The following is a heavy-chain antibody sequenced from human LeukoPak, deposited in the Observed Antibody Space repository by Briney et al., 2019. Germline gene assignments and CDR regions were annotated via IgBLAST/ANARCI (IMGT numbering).Heavy chain of an antibody. V-gene: IGHV3-21*04. CDR3: AKESSSRGEVDY. J-gene: IGHJ4*02. D-gene: IGHD6-13*01. CDR1: GFAFSSYA. CDR2: ITSTSSYI. Sequence: GGSLRLSCAASGFAFSSYAMNWVRQAPGKGLEWVSSITSTSSYIYYADSVKGRFTISRDNSKKTLYLQMNSLIAEDTAVYYCAKESSSRGEVDYWGQGTLVTVSS.